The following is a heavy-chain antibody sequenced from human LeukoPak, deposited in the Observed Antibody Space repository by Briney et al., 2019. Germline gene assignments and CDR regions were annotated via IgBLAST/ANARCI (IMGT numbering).Heavy chain of an antibody. J-gene: IGHJ4*02. D-gene: IGHD6-19*01. Sequence: SVKVSCKASGGTFSSYAISWVRQAPGQGLEWMGRIIPIFGTANYAQKFQGRVTITTDESTSTAYMELSSLRSEDTAGYYCARRRESSGLIFDYWGQGTLVTVSS. CDR2: IIPIFGTA. V-gene: IGHV1-69*05. CDR3: ARRRESSGLIFDY. CDR1: GGTFSSYA.